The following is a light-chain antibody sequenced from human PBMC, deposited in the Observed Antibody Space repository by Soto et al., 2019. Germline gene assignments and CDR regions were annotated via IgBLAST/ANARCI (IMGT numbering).Light chain of an antibody. J-gene: IGLJ3*02. Sequence: QSALTQPASVSGSPGQSITISCTGTSNDVGVYNYVSWYQQHPGKAPKLMIYEVTNRPSGVSNRFSGSKSGNTASLTISGLQPEDEADYYCSSYTIINTWVFGGGTKVTV. CDR3: SSYTIINTWV. CDR1: SNDVGVYNY. V-gene: IGLV2-14*01. CDR2: EVT.